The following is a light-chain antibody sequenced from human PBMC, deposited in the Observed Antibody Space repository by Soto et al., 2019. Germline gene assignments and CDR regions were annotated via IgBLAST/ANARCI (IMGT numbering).Light chain of an antibody. V-gene: IGLV2-14*03. Sequence: QSALTQPASVSGSPGQSITISCTGTSSDVGGYNYVSWYQQHPGKAPKLMIYDVNNRPSGVSNRFSGSKSGNTASLTISGLQAEDEADYYCSSYTTSSTLPVFGGGTKVTVL. CDR1: SSDVGGYNY. CDR2: DVN. CDR3: SSYTTSSTLPV. J-gene: IGLJ2*01.